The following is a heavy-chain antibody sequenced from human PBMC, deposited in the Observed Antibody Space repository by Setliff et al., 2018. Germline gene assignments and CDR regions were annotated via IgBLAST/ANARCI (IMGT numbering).Heavy chain of an antibody. CDR3: VRDLHWGFDY. V-gene: IGHV3-48*01. J-gene: IGHJ4*02. D-gene: IGHD7-27*01. CDR2: IRNDGATT. CDR1: GFSFGGHD. Sequence: GGSLRLSCAASGFSFGGHDMHWVRQAPGKGLEWLSNIRNDGATTSYADSVKGRFTISRDNVKNSLFLQMNSLRAEDTAVYYCVRDLHWGFDYWGLGTLDTVSS.